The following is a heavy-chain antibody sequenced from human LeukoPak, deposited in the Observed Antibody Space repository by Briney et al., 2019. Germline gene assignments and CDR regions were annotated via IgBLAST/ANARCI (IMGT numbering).Heavy chain of an antibody. Sequence: SVKVSCKASGGTFSSYAISWVRQAPGQGLEWMGGIIPIFGTANYAQKFQGRVTITADESTSTAYMELSSLRSEDTAVYYCARGSLRFLEWLLPENYYYYYDMDVWGQGTTVTVSS. CDR1: GGTFSSYA. V-gene: IGHV1-69*13. CDR3: ARGSLRFLEWLLPENYYYYYDMDV. J-gene: IGHJ6*02. CDR2: IIPIFGTA. D-gene: IGHD3-3*01.